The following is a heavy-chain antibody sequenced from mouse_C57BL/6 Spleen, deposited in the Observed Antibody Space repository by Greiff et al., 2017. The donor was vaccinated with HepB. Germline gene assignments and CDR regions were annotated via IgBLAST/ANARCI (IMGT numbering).Heavy chain of an antibody. Sequence: VQLQQSGAELVRPGTSVKVSCKASGYAFTNYLIEWVKQRPGQGLEWIGVINPGSGGTNYNEKFKGKATLTADKSSSTAYMQLSSLTSEDSAVYSCATGYAMDYWGQGTSVPVSS. V-gene: IGHV1-54*01. CDR3: ATGYAMDY. CDR2: INPGSGGT. CDR1: GYAFTNYL. D-gene: IGHD4-1*01. J-gene: IGHJ4*01.